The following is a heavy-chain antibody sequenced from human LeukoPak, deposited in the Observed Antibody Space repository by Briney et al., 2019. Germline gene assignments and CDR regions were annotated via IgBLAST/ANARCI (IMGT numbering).Heavy chain of an antibody. CDR2: ISSSSSYI. D-gene: IGHD4-17*01. V-gene: IGHV3-21*01. Sequence: PGGSLRLSCAASRFTLNTYAMNWVRQAPGKGLEWVSSISSSSSYIYYADSVKGRFTISRDNAKNSLYLQMNSLRAEDTAVYYCARLSTVDAFDIWGQGTMVTVSS. CDR1: RFTLNTYA. J-gene: IGHJ3*02. CDR3: ARLSTVDAFDI.